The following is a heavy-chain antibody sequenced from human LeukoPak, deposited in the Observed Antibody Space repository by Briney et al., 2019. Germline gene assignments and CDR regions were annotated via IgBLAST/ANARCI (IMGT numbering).Heavy chain of an antibody. V-gene: IGHV3-43*02. D-gene: IGHD6-19*01. CDR3: AKVRSVAGTLDFFDS. Sequence: GESLRLSCAASGFTFGDHAMHWVRQAPGKGLEWVSLITGNGGSTYYADSVKGRFAISRDNRKNSLYLQMNSLRTEDTALYYCAKVRSVAGTLDFFDSWGQGTLVTVSS. CDR1: GFTFGDHA. J-gene: IGHJ4*02. CDR2: ITGNGGST.